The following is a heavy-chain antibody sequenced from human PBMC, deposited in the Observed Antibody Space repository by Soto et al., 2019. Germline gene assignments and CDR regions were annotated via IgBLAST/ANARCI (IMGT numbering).Heavy chain of an antibody. J-gene: IGHJ1*01. V-gene: IGHV1-69*13. D-gene: IGHD2-2*01. CDR1: GGTFSSYA. CDR2: IIPIFGTA. Sequence: AVKVSCKASGGTFSSYAISWVRQAPGQGLEWMGGIIPIFGTANYAQKFQGRVTITADESTSTAYMELSSLRSEDTAVYYCARVSDIVVVPAAIPGYFQHWGQGTLVTVSS. CDR3: ARVSDIVVVPAAIPGYFQH.